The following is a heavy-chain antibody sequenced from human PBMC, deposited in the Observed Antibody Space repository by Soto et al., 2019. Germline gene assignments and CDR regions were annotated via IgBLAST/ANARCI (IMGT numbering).Heavy chain of an antibody. Sequence: GGSLRLSCAASGFTFSSYGMHWVRQAPGKGLEWVAVIWYDGSNKYYADSVKGRFTISRDNSKNTLYLQMNSLRAEDTAIYYCARKGGSFYGPFDYWGQGTLVTVSS. V-gene: IGHV3-33*01. CDR3: ARKGGSFYGPFDY. CDR1: GFTFSSYG. J-gene: IGHJ4*02. D-gene: IGHD1-26*01. CDR2: IWYDGSNK.